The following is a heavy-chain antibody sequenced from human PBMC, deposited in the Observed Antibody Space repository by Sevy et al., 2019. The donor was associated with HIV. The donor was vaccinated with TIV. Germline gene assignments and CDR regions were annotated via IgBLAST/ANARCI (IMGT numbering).Heavy chain of an antibody. CDR1: GYTFTSYY. V-gene: IGHV1-46*01. CDR3: AGDLDGLYGGNSGYYYYYYGMDV. CDR2: INPSGGST. J-gene: IGHJ6*02. Sequence: ASVKVSCKASGYTFTSYYMHWVRQAPGQGLEWMGIINPSGGSTSYAQKFQGRVTMTRDTSTSTVYMELSSLRSEDTAVYYCAGDLDGLYGGNSGYYYYYYGMDVWGQGTTVTVSS. D-gene: IGHD4-17*01.